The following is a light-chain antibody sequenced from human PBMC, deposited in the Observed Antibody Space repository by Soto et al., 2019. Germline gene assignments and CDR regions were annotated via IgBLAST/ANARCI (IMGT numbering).Light chain of an antibody. V-gene: IGKV3-20*01. CDR2: GAS. CDR1: QSVSSSY. Sequence: EIVLTQSPGTLSLSPGERATLSCRASQSVSSSYLAWYQQKPGQAPRLLIYGASSRATGIPDRFSGSGSGTDFHLTISRLEPEHFAVYYCQQYGSSRTFSEGTKVEIK. CDR3: QQYGSSRT. J-gene: IGKJ1*01.